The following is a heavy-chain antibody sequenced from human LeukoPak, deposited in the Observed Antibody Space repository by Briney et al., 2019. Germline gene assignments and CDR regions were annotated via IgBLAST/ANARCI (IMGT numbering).Heavy chain of an antibody. Sequence: PGGSLRLSCAASGFTFSDHYMDWVRQAPGKGLEWVGRIRNRVDSYTTEYAASVKGRFSISRDDSKNSLYLQMNSLKIEDTAVYFCAGGHSGTSDRLDPWGQGTLVTVSS. J-gene: IGHJ5*02. CDR1: GFTFSDHY. CDR2: IRNRVDSYTT. CDR3: AGGHSGTSDRLDP. D-gene: IGHD1-26*01. V-gene: IGHV3-72*01.